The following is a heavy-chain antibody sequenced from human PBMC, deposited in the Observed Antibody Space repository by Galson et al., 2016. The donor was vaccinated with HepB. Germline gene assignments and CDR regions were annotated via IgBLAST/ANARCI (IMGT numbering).Heavy chain of an antibody. D-gene: IGHD5-12*01. CDR3: ARVTATKNFHYGMDV. V-gene: IGHV1-69*13. J-gene: IGHJ6*02. Sequence: SVKVSCKAPGGTLRNQAITWVRQAPGQGLEWMGGIIPIFGTINYAQKFQGRVTITADESTSTAYMEASSLRSEDTAVYYCARVTATKNFHYGMDVWGQGTTVTVSS. CDR1: GGTLRNQA. CDR2: IIPIFGTI.